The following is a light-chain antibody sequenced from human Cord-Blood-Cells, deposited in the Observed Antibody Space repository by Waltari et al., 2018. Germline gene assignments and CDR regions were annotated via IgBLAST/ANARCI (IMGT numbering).Light chain of an antibody. CDR1: SRDVGSYYL. CDR2: EGS. Sequence: QSALTQTPSVSGSPGQSITISCPGTSRDVGSYYLVSWFQQHPGKAPKLMIYEGSKRPSGVSNRFSGSKSGNTASLTISGLQAEDKADYYCCSYAGSSTVVFGTGTKVTVL. CDR3: CSYAGSSTVV. J-gene: IGLJ1*01. V-gene: IGLV2-23*03.